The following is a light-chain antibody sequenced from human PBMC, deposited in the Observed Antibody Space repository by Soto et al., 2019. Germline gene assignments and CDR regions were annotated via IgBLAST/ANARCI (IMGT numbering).Light chain of an antibody. CDR1: QSINSY. J-gene: IGKJ1*01. Sequence: DIPMTQSPSFLSASVGDRVTITCRASQSINSYLNWYQQKPGKAPKLLIYAASSLQSGVPSRFGGSGSGTDFTFTISSLQPEDFATYYCQQSYSTPPRFGQGTKVEIK. CDR3: QQSYSTPPR. CDR2: AAS. V-gene: IGKV1-39*01.